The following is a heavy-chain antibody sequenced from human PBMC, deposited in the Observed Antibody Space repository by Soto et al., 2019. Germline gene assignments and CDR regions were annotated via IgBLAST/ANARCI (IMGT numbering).Heavy chain of an antibody. Sequence: NLFLTFAFFCCSNNRGVFSWSWIRQPPGKGQEWIRDIYHSGSTYYNPSLKSRGTTSVDRSKNQFSLKLSSVTAADTAVYYCARVGTAVTTGYFDYWGQGTLVTVSS. CDR3: ARVGTAVTTGYFDY. CDR1: CCSNNRGVFS. J-gene: IGHJ4*02. D-gene: IGHD4-17*01. V-gene: IGHV4-30-2*01. CDR2: IYHSGST.